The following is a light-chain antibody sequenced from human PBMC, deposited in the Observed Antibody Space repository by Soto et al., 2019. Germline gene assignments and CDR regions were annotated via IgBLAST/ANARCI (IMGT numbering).Light chain of an antibody. V-gene: IGKV1-5*01. CDR3: QQYNSYWT. J-gene: IGKJ1*01. CDR2: DAS. CDR1: QSISSW. Sequence: DIQMTQSPSTLSASVGDRVTITCRASQSISSWLAWYQQKPGKAPKLLIYDASSLESGVPSRFSGSGSGTEFTITISSLQPDDFANYYCQQYNSYWTCGQGTKVEIK.